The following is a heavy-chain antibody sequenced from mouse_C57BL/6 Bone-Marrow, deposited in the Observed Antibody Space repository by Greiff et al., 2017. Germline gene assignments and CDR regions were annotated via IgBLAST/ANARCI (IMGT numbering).Heavy chain of an antibody. V-gene: IGHV1-78*01. CDR2: IYPRDGST. CDR1: GYTFTDHT. D-gene: IGHD2-3*01. CDR3: ARGGYSYYVDY. Sequence: QVQLQQSDAELVKPGASVKISCKVSGYTFTDHTIHWMKQRPEQGLEWIGYIYPRDGSTKYNEKFKGKATLTADKSSCTAYLQLNSLCTEDSAVYFCARGGYSYYVDYWGQGTTLTVSS. J-gene: IGHJ2*01.